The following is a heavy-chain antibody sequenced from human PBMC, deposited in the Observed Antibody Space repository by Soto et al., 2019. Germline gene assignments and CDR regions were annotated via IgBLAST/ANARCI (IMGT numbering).Heavy chain of an antibody. CDR1: AFSLSDGGVG. D-gene: IGHD6-13*01. Sequence: QITLKETGPTLVNPTQPLTLTCTFSAFSLSDGGVGVGWVRQPPGKALAWLALIFWIDDKRYSPSLESRLTITKDTSRNQVFLTMANLDPVDTAKYDCARIPGSSTWYYFDQWGQGTLGTVSS. J-gene: IGHJ4*02. CDR2: IFWIDDK. CDR3: ARIPGSSTWYYFDQ. V-gene: IGHV2-5*01.